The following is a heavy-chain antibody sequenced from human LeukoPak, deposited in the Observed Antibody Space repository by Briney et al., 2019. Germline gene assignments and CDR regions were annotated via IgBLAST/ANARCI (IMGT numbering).Heavy chain of an antibody. CDR2: IYYSGST. Sequence: PSETLSLTCTVSGGSISSYYWSWIRQPPGKGLEWIGYIYYSGSTNYNPSLKSRVTISVDTSKNQFSLKLSSVTAADTAVYYCARLPPVEYYGDYWYFDLWGRGTLVTVSS. V-gene: IGHV4-59*08. CDR3: ARLPPVEYYGDYWYFDL. CDR1: GGSISSYY. D-gene: IGHD4-17*01. J-gene: IGHJ2*01.